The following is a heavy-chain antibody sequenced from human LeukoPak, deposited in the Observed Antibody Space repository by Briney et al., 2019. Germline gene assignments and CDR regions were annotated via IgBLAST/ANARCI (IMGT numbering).Heavy chain of an antibody. J-gene: IGHJ6*03. Sequence: PGGTLRLSCAAPGFTFSSYGMSWVRQAPGKGLEWVSSISFTGGTTYYADSVKGRFTISRDNSKDTLYLHMKSVRAEDTAIYYCVKNGDRGAYCSGGSCYPYYYYYMDVWGKGTTVTVSS. V-gene: IGHV3-23*01. CDR3: VKNGDRGAYCSGGSCYPYYYYYMDV. CDR1: GFTFSSYG. D-gene: IGHD2-15*01. CDR2: ISFTGGTT.